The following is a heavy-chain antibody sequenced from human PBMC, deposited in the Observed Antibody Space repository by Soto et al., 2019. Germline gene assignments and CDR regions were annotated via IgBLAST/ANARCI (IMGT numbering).Heavy chain of an antibody. D-gene: IGHD1-26*01. Sequence: SETLSLTCAVYGGSFSGYYWSWIRQPPGKGLVWIGEINHSGSTNYNPSLKSRVTISVDTSKNQFSLKLSSVTAADTAVYYCASHSGSYYLYYFDYWGQGTLVTVSS. V-gene: IGHV4-34*01. CDR2: INHSGST. J-gene: IGHJ4*02. CDR1: GGSFSGYY. CDR3: ASHSGSYYLYYFDY.